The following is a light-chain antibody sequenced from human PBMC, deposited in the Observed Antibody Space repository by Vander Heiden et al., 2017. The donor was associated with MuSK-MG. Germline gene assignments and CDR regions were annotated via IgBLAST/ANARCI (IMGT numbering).Light chain of an antibody. Sequence: DVQMTQSPSSLSASVGDRVTITCRTSQTIRRYFNWYQQKPGKAPKLLIYATSTLQSGVPARFSGSGSGTDFTLTITSLQPEDFATYYCQQSVTAPFNFGPGTKVDIK. CDR2: ATS. CDR3: QQSVTAPFN. CDR1: QTIRRY. V-gene: IGKV1-39*01. J-gene: IGKJ3*01.